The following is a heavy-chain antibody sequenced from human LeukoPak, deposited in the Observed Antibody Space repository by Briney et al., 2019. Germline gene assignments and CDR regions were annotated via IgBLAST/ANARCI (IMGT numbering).Heavy chain of an antibody. J-gene: IGHJ4*02. V-gene: IGHV3-9*01. CDR2: ISWNSGSI. CDR3: AKGRYFDWLLQGFDY. CDR1: GFTFDDYA. Sequence: GGSLRLSCAASGFTFDDYAMHWVRQAPGKGLEWVSGISWNSGSIGYADSVKGRFTISRDNAKNSLYLQMNSLRAEDTALYYCAKGRYFDWLLQGFDYWGQGTLVTVSS. D-gene: IGHD3-9*01.